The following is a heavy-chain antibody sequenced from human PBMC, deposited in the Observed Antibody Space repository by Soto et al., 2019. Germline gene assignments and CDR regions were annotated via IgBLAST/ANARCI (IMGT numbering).Heavy chain of an antibody. D-gene: IGHD4-4*01. CDR1: GFTFDDYA. Sequence: VQLVESGGGLVQPGRSLRLSCAASGFTFDDYAMHWVRQAPGKGLEWVSGISWNSGSIGYADSVKGRFTISRDNAKNSLYLQMNSLRAEDTALYYCAKDKGDTVITLDYWGQGTLVTVSS. CDR2: ISWNSGSI. J-gene: IGHJ4*02. V-gene: IGHV3-9*01. CDR3: AKDKGDTVITLDY.